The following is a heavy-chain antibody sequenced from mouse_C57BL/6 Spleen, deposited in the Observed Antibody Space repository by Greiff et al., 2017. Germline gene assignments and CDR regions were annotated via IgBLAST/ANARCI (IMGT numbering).Heavy chain of an antibody. CDR1: GYTFTDYE. V-gene: IGHV1-15*01. D-gene: IGHD2-3*01. CDR2: IDPETGGT. CDR3: TRGGIYDGYLAWFAY. Sequence: VKVVESGAELVRPGASVTLSCKASGYTFTDYEMHWVKQTPVHGLEWIGAIDPETGGTAYNQKFKGKAILTADKSSSTAYMELRSLTSEDSAVYYCTRGGIYDGYLAWFAYWGQGTLVTVSA. J-gene: IGHJ3*01.